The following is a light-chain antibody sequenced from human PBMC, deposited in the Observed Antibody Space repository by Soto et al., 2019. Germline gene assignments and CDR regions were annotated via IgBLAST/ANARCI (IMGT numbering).Light chain of an antibody. V-gene: IGKV1-9*01. CDR1: QGISSY. J-gene: IGKJ5*01. CDR3: QQLNSYPIT. Sequence: DIQLTQFPSFLSASVGDRVTITCRASQGISSYLAWYQQRPGKAPKLLIYAASTLQSGVPSGFSGSGSGTEFTLTISSLQPEDFATYYCQQLNSYPITFGQGTRLEIK. CDR2: AAS.